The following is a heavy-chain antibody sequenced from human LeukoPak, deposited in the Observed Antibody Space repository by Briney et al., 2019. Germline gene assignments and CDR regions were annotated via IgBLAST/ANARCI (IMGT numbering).Heavy chain of an antibody. CDR2: INPDGSRI. D-gene: IGHD5-12*01. J-gene: IGHJ3*02. Sequence: PGGSQRLSCAASGFTFSTSWMTWVRQAPGKGLDWLGNINPDGSRINYVDSVKGRFTFSRDNAKNSLFLQMNSLRAEDTAVFYCARDSGYNAFDIWGQGTMVTVSS. V-gene: IGHV3-7*01. CDR1: GFTFSTSW. CDR3: ARDSGYNAFDI.